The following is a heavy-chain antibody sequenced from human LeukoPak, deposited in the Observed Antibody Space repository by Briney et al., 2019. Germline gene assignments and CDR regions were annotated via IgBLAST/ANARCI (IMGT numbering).Heavy chain of an antibody. V-gene: IGHV3-30*04. CDR1: GITFNTYS. D-gene: IGHD6-13*01. CDR2: ISYDGSNK. J-gene: IGHJ4*02. CDR3: ASQIAAAGTYLTPHY. Sequence: GRSLRLSCAASGITFNTYSMHWVRQAPGKGLEGVAAISYDGSNKYYADSVKGRFTVSRDNSKNTLYLQLNSLRAEDTAVYYCASQIAAAGTYLTPHYWGQGTLVTVSS.